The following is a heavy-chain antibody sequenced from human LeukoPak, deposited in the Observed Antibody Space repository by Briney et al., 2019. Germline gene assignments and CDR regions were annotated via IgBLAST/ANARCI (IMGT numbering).Heavy chain of an antibody. J-gene: IGHJ4*02. V-gene: IGHV1-3*01. Sequence: ASVKVSCKASGYTFTSYAMHWVRQAPGQRLEWMGWINAGNGNTKYSQKFQGRATITRDTSASTAYMELSSLRSEDTAVYYCARDSSGWYYFDYWGQGTLVTVSS. CDR3: ARDSSGWYYFDY. CDR2: INAGNGNT. CDR1: GYTFTSYA. D-gene: IGHD6-19*01.